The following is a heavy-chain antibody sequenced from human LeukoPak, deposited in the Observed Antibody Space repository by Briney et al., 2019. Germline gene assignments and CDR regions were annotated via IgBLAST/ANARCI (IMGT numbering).Heavy chain of an antibody. J-gene: IGHJ6*03. CDR2: IYYSGST. CDR3: ARVKWAFYMDV. CDR1: GGSISSYY. Sequence: SETLSLTCTVSGGSISSYYWSWIRQPPGKGMAWIGYIYYSGSTNYNPSLKSRVTISVDTSKNQFSLKLSSVTAADTALYYCARVKWAFYMDVWGKGTTVTISS. D-gene: IGHD1-26*01. V-gene: IGHV4-59*01.